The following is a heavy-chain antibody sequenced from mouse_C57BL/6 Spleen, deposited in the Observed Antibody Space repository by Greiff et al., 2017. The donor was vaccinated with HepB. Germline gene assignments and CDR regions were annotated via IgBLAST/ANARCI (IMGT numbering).Heavy chain of an antibody. V-gene: IGHV7-3*01. Sequence: EVKVEESGGGLVQPGGSLSLSCAASGFTFTDYYMSWVRQPPGKALEWLGFIRNKANGYTTEYSASVKGRFTISRDNSHSILYLQMNALRAEDSATYYCARSTVYYGNYGFAYWGQGTLVTVSA. CDR1: GFTFTDYY. CDR3: ARSTVYYGNYGFAY. CDR2: IRNKANGYTT. J-gene: IGHJ3*01. D-gene: IGHD2-1*01.